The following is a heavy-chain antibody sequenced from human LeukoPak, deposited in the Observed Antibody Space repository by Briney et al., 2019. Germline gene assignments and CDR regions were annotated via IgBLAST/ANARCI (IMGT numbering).Heavy chain of an antibody. CDR2: IMPMLGTA. D-gene: IGHD3-16*02. J-gene: IGHJ4*02. CDR1: GGTFSSYD. V-gene: IGHV1-69*06. CDR3: ARDSRRLLRSEFDY. Sequence: SVKVSCKASGGTFSSYDISWVRQAPGQGLEWMGGIMPMLGTANYAQKFQGRVTITADKSTSTAYMELSRLRSDDTAVYYCARDSRRLLRSEFDYWGQGTLVTVSS.